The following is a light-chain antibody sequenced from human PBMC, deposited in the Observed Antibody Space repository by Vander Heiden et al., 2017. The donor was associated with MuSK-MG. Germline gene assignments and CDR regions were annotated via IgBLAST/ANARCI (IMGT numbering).Light chain of an antibody. CDR3: QYYGS. CDR1: QSIPGNY. CDR2: GVS. J-gene: IGKJ5*01. Sequence: IVLTQSPGTLSLSPGERAALSCRASQSIPGNYLAWYQHKPGQVPRLLIYGVSTRATGIPDRFSGSGSGSDFTLSITRLEPEDFGVYYGQYYGSFGQGTRLEIK. V-gene: IGKV3-20*01.